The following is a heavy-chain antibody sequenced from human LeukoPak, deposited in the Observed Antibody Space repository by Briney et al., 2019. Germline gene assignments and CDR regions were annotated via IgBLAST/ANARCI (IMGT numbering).Heavy chain of an antibody. V-gene: IGHV3-30*02. J-gene: IGHJ4*02. CDR1: GFMFSKYG. D-gene: IGHD2-2*01. CDR3: AKEMVVVPAAIDY. Sequence: GGSLRLSCAASGFMFSKYGMNWVRQAPGKGLEWVAFIRYDGTNKYYADSVMGRFTISRDNSKNTLYLQMNSLRAEDTALFYCAKEMVVVPAAIDYWGQGTLVTVSS. CDR2: IRYDGTNK.